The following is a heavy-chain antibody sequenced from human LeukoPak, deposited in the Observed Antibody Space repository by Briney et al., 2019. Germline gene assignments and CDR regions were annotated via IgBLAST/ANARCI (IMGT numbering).Heavy chain of an antibody. V-gene: IGHV3-33*06. D-gene: IGHD7-27*01. J-gene: IGHJ4*02. CDR3: AKESGYFDH. CDR1: GFTFSSYG. Sequence: GGSLRLSCEASGFTFSSYGMHWVRQAPGKGLEWVAVIWYDGSNKYYADSVKGRFTISRDNSKHSLYLQMNSLRAEDTAVYYCAKESGYFDHWGQGTLVTVSS. CDR2: IWYDGSNK.